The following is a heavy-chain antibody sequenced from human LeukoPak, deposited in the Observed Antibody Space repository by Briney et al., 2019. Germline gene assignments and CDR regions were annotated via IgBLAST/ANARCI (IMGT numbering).Heavy chain of an antibody. CDR3: ARGHGDGYRLGYEKGYYFDY. J-gene: IGHJ4*02. V-gene: IGHV4-31*03. CDR2: IYYSGST. Sequence: SETLSLTCTVSGGSISSGGYYWSWICQHPGKGLEWIGYIYYSGSTYYNPSLKSRVTISVDTSKNQFSLKLSSVTAADTAVYYCARGHGDGYRLGYEKGYYFDYWGQGTLVTVSS. D-gene: IGHD5-24*01. CDR1: GGSISSGGYY.